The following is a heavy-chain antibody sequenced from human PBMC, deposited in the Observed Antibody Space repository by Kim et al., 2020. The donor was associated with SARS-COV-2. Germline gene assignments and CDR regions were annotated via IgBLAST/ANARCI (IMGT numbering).Heavy chain of an antibody. V-gene: IGHV3-74*01. Sequence: GGSLRLSCAASGFTLTGYWMHWVRQASGKGLVWVSRISGDGSSTSYADSVKGRFTISRDNAKNTLYLQMNSLRVEDTAVYYCARRGYSSGWWYFDYWGQGTLVTVSS. CDR2: ISGDGSST. D-gene: IGHD6-19*01. CDR1: GFTLTGYW. CDR3: ARRGYSSGWWYFDY. J-gene: IGHJ4*02.